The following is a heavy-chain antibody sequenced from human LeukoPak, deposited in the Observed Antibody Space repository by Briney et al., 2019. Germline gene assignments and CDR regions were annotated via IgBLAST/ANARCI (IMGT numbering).Heavy chain of an antibody. D-gene: IGHD1-26*01. J-gene: IGHJ4*02. V-gene: IGHV3-30*02. Sequence: GGSLRLSCAASGFTFSSYGILWVRQAPGKGLEWVAFIRYDGSDKYYGDSVKGRFSISRDNSKNTLYLQMNSLRAEDTAVFYCAKGGSEGTYSHDYWGQGTLVTVSS. CDR2: IRYDGSDK. CDR3: AKGGSEGTYSHDY. CDR1: GFTFSSYG.